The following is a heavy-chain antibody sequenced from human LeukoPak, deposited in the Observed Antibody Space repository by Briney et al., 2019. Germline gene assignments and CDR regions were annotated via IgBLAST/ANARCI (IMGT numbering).Heavy chain of an antibody. CDR1: GYTFTGYY. J-gene: IGHJ6*02. CDR3: ARDIGSAYRNGLYYCFGMDV. Sequence: LGASVKVSCKASGYTFTGYYMHWVRQAPGQGLEWMGWINTNSDDTNYAQKFQGRVTMTRDTSISTAYVELSRLRSDDTAVYYCARDIGSAYRNGLYYCFGMDVWGQGTTVTVSS. D-gene: IGHD5-18*01. V-gene: IGHV1-2*03. CDR2: INTNSDDT.